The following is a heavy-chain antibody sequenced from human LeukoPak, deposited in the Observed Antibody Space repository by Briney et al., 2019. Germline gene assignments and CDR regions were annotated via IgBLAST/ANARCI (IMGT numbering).Heavy chain of an antibody. Sequence: GGSLRLSCVASGFTFSSYDMHWVRHATGKGLEWVSAIGTAGDTYYPGSVKGRFTISRENAKNSLYLQMNSLRAGDTAVYYCARGYGSGSLYYFDYWGQGTLVTVSS. J-gene: IGHJ4*02. CDR1: GFTFSSYD. V-gene: IGHV3-13*04. D-gene: IGHD3-10*01. CDR2: IGTAGDT. CDR3: ARGYGSGSLYYFDY.